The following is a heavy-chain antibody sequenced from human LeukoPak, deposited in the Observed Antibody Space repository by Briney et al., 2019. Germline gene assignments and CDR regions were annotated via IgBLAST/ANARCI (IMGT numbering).Heavy chain of an antibody. CDR2: IIPIFGTA. CDR3: ARDVPGSCGGDCYAQDWGNAFDI. CDR1: GGTFSSYA. V-gene: IGHV1-69*13. Sequence: SVKVSCKASGGTFSSYAISWVRQAPGQGLEWMGGIIPIFGTANYAQKFQGRVTITADESTSTAYMELSSLRSEDTAVYYCARDVPGSCGGDCYAQDWGNAFDIWGQGTMVTVSS. D-gene: IGHD2-21*02. J-gene: IGHJ3*02.